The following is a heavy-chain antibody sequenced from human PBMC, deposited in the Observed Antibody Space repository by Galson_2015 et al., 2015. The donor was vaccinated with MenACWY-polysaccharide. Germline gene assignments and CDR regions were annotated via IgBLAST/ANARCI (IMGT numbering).Heavy chain of an antibody. CDR1: GFTFSKYW. CDR2: IKGDGSVK. Sequence: SLRLSCAASGFTFSKYWMSWVRQAPGKGLEWVANIKGDGSVKNYVDSVRGRFTISSDDATNSVFLQMSSLTGEDTAVYFCARSWFGEEDAFDTW. V-gene: IGHV3-7*01. D-gene: IGHD3-10*01. CDR3: ARSWFGEEDAFDT. J-gene: IGHJ3*02.